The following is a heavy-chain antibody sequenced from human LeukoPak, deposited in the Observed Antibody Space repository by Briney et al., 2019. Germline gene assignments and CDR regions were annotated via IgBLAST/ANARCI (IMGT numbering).Heavy chain of an antibody. J-gene: IGHJ6*03. CDR3: AKGSKGVLITRDHYMDV. V-gene: IGHV3-74*01. Sequence: PGGSLRLSCAASGFTFSSYWMHWVRQAPGKGLVWVSRISSDGSSTTYADSVKGRFTISRDNSKNTLYLQINSLRGEDTAVYYCAKGSKGVLITRDHYMDVWGKGTTVTISS. CDR1: GFTFSSYW. CDR2: ISSDGSST. D-gene: IGHD3-3*01.